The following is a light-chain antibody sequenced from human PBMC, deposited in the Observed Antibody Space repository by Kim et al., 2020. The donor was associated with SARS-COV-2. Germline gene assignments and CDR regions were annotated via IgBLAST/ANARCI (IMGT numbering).Light chain of an antibody. Sequence: QSALTQPASVSGSPGQSITVSCTGTSSDFGGYNYVSWYQQHPGKAPKLVIFDVSKRPSGVSNRFSGSKSGNTASLTISGLLAEDEADYYCSSYITSKNFNFGGGTQLTVL. CDR1: SSDFGGYNY. CDR2: DVS. CDR3: SSYITSKNFN. V-gene: IGLV2-14*01. J-gene: IGLJ2*01.